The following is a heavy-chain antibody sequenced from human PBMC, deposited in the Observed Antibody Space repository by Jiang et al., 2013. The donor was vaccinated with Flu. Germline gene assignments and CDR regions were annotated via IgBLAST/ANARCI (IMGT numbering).Heavy chain of an antibody. CDR1: GFTFSSYW. V-gene: IGHV3-74*01. CDR2: INSDGSST. Sequence: VQLVESGGGLVQPGGSLRLSCAASGFTFSSYWMHWVRQTPGKGLVWVSRINSDGSSTSYADSVKGRFTISRDNAKNTLYLQMNSLRVEDTAVYYCARGPDYYVSSGSPNWFDSWGQGTLVTVSS. J-gene: IGHJ5*01. CDR3: ARGPDYYVSSGSPNWFDS. D-gene: IGHD3-22*01.